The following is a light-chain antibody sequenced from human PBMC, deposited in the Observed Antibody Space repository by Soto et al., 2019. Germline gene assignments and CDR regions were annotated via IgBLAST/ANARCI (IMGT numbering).Light chain of an antibody. J-gene: IGKJ4*01. Sequence: EIVMTQSPATLSVSPGERATLSCRASQTVSSNLAWYQQKPGQAPRLLIYGASTSATGIPARFSGSGSGTEFTLNIISLQSEDFAVYYCQQYNNWPLTFGGGTKVDIK. CDR2: GAS. CDR1: QTVSSN. V-gene: IGKV3-15*01. CDR3: QQYNNWPLT.